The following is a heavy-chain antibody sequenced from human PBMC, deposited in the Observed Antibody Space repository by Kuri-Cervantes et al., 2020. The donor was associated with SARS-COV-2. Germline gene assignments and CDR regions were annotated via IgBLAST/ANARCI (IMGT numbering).Heavy chain of an antibody. Sequence: ASVQVSCKASGYTFTNYGITWVRQAPGQGLQWMGWISAYNSKIDYAQNLQGRVTMTTDKSPRTAYMELRSLRSDDTAVYYCAGGWGGMTGTTGGYWGQGTLVTVSS. CDR2: ISAYNSKI. J-gene: IGHJ4*02. CDR3: AGGWGGMTGTTGGY. CDR1: GYTFTNYG. D-gene: IGHD1-14*01. V-gene: IGHV1-18*04.